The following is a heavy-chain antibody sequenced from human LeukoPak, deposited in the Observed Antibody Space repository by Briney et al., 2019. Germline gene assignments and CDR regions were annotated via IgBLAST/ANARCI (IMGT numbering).Heavy chain of an antibody. J-gene: IGHJ4*02. CDR1: GGSITNTGAF. CDR2: IYYSRSA. CDR3: ARDTGPSGTAFDY. D-gene: IGHD6-25*01. V-gene: IGHV4-39*07. Sequence: PSETVSLTCTVSGGSITNTGAFWVWIRQSPGKGLEWIGSIYYSRSAYHTPSLRSRVTISLAPSKSLFSLTLSSVTAADTAVYYCARDTGPSGTAFDYWGQGILVTVSS.